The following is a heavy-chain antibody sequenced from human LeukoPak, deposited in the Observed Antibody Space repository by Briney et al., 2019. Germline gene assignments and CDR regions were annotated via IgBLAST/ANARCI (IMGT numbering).Heavy chain of an antibody. J-gene: IGHJ4*02. D-gene: IGHD3-16*01. CDR2: ISSSSSYI. CDR1: GFTFSSYS. V-gene: IGHV3-21*01. CDR3: ARDRDYAAEYYFDY. Sequence: GGSLRLSCAASGFTFSSYSMNWVRQAPGKGLEWVSSISSSSSYIYYADLVKGRFTISRDNAKSSLYLQMNSLRAEDTAVYYCARDRDYAAEYYFDYWGQGTLVTVSS.